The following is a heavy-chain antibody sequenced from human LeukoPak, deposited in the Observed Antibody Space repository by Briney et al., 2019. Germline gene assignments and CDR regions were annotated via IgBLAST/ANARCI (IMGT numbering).Heavy chain of an antibody. CDR2: IIPIFGTA. CDR3: ARERRHSSSWCDY. Sequence: SVKVSCKASGGTFSSYAISWVRQAPGQGLEWMGGIIPIFGTANYAQKFQGRVTITADESTSTAYMELSSLRSEDTAVYYCARERRHSSSWCDYWGQGTLVTVSS. CDR1: GGTFSSYA. D-gene: IGHD6-13*01. V-gene: IGHV1-69*01. J-gene: IGHJ4*02.